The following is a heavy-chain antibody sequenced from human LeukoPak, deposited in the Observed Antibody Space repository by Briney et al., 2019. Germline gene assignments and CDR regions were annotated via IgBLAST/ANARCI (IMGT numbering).Heavy chain of an antibody. V-gene: IGHV3-72*01. J-gene: IGHJ6*02. D-gene: IGHD3-3*01. CDR3: ARGAIFGVVGPYYYYYYGMDV. CDR1: GFTFSDHY. Sequence: GGSLRLSCAASGFTFSDHYMDWVRQAPGKGLEWVGRTRNKANSYTTEYAASVKGRFTISRDDSKNSLYLQMNSLKTEDTAVYYCARGAIFGVVGPYYYYYYGMDVWGQGTTVTVSS. CDR2: TRNKANSYTT.